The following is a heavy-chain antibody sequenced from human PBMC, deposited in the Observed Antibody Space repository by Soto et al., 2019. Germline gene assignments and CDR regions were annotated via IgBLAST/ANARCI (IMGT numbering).Heavy chain of an antibody. CDR3: ARGIDSGYSSGWYATYFDY. Sequence: ASVKVSCKASGYTFTGYYMYWVLQAPGQGLEWMGWINPNSGGTNYAQKFQGWVTMTRDTSISTAYMELSRLTSGDTAVYYCARGIDSGYSSGWYATYFDYWGQGTPVTVST. CDR1: GYTFTGYY. D-gene: IGHD6-13*01. CDR2: INPNSGGT. J-gene: IGHJ4*02. V-gene: IGHV1-2*04.